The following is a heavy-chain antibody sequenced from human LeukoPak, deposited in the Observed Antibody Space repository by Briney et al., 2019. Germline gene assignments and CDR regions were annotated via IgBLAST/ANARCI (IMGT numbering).Heavy chain of an antibody. V-gene: IGHV5-51*01. Sequence: GESLKISCKGSGYSFTSYWIGWVRQMPGKGLEWMGIIYPGDSDTRYSPSFQGQVTISADKSISTAYLQWSSLKASDTAMYYCARLSYYDILTGLGGRFDPWGQGTLVTVSS. J-gene: IGHJ5*02. D-gene: IGHD3-9*01. CDR1: GYSFTSYW. CDR2: IYPGDSDT. CDR3: ARLSYYDILTGLGGRFDP.